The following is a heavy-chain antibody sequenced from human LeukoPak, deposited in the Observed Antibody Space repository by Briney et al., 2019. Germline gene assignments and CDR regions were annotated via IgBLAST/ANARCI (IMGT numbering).Heavy chain of an antibody. D-gene: IGHD3-22*01. CDR2: INPSDGST. Sequence: ASVKVSCKASGYTFTSYYIHWVRQAPGPGLEWMGIINPSDGSTSYAQNFQGRVTMTRDTSTSTLYMELSSLRSEDTAVYFCARVAYYDSSVYSFDYWGQGTLVTVSS. J-gene: IGHJ4*02. CDR3: ARVAYYDSSVYSFDY. CDR1: GYTFTSYY. V-gene: IGHV1-46*01.